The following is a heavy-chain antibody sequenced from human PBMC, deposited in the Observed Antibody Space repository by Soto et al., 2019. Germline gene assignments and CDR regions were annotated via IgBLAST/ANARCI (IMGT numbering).Heavy chain of an antibody. Sequence: SETLSLTCTVSGGSINSGDYYWSWIRQTPGKGLEWIGYVYYSGRTYYNPSLKSRLSMTIDTSKKQFSLKLDSVTAADTAVYHCAREVDSSSIFGVVTNNFDPWGLGTLVTVSS. J-gene: IGHJ5*02. CDR1: GGSINSGDYY. D-gene: IGHD3-3*01. CDR2: VYYSGRT. CDR3: AREVDSSSIFGVVTNNFDP. V-gene: IGHV4-30-4*01.